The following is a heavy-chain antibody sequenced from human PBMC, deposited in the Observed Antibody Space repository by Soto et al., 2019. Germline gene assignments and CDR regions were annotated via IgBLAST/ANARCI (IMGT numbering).Heavy chain of an antibody. CDR2: IYHSGST. J-gene: IGHJ5*02. CDR3: ASQMGSGSLANWFDP. CDR1: GGSISSSNW. D-gene: IGHD3-10*01. V-gene: IGHV4-4*02. Sequence: PSETLSLTCAVSGGSISSSNWWSWVRQPPGKGLEWIGEIYHSGSTNYNPSLKSRVTISVDKSKNQFSLKLSSVTAADTAVYYCASQMGSGSLANWFDPWGQGTLVTVSS.